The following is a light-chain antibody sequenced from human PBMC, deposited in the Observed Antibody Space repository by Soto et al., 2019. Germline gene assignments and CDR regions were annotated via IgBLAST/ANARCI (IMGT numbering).Light chain of an antibody. J-gene: IGLJ1*01. CDR3: CSYADGSIYF. Sequence: QSVLTQPASVSGSPGQSITISCTGTSRDVGAYDYVSWYLQYPDKAPQLLIYYVDHRPSGVSSRFSGSKSGNTASLTISGLQAEGEGDYYCCSYADGSIYFFGTGTKLTVL. CDR1: SRDVGAYDY. V-gene: IGLV2-14*03. CDR2: YVD.